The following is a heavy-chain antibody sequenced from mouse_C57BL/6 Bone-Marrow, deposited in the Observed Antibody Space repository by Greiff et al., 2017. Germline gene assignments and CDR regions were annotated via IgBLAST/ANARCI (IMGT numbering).Heavy chain of an antibody. CDR3: YYYGNYPLAMDY. V-gene: IGHV1-5*01. CDR1: GYTFTSYW. D-gene: IGHD2-1*01. CDR2: IYPGNSDT. Sequence: VQLQQSGTVLARPGASVKMSCKTSGYTFTSYWMHWVKQRPGQGLEWIGAIYPGNSDTSYNQKFKGKAKLTAVTSASTAYMELSSLTNEDSAVYYCYYYGNYPLAMDYWGQGTSVTVSS. J-gene: IGHJ4*01.